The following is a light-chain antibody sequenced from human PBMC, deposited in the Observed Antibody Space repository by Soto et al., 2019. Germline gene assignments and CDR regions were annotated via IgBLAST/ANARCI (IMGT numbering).Light chain of an antibody. J-gene: IGLJ3*02. Sequence: QSVLTQPPSASGTPGQRVSISCSGTSSNIGDNVVNWYQQVPGTAPKLLIYSSEMRPSGVPDRFSGSRSGSSASLAISGLQSEDEAEYYCATWDDNLDDWVFGGGPKVTVL. V-gene: IGLV1-44*01. CDR1: SSNIGDNV. CDR2: SSE. CDR3: ATWDDNLDDWV.